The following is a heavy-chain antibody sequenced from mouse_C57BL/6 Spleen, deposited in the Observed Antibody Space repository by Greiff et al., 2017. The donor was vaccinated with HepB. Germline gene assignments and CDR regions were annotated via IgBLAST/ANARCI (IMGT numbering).Heavy chain of an antibody. CDR2: IDPSDSYT. Sequence: QVQLQQPGAELVKPGASVKLSCKASGYTFTSYWMQWVKQRPGQGLEWIGEIDPSDSYTNYNQKFKGKATLTVDTSPSTAYMQLSSLTSEDSAVYYCACGLRRAMDYWGQGTSVTVSS. D-gene: IGHD2-4*01. CDR3: ACGLRRAMDY. V-gene: IGHV1-50*01. CDR1: GYTFTSYW. J-gene: IGHJ4*01.